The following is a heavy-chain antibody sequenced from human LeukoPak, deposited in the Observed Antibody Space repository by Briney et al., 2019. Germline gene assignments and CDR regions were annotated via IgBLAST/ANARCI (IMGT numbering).Heavy chain of an antibody. D-gene: IGHD3-16*01. CDR3: ARNQQLGGHSYYYYGMDV. Sequence: GSLRPPCAASGFTGSNNYVGWVRQAPGKGLEWVSGISGGGVTTYYAASVKGRFTIFRDNSKNTLYLQMNSLRADDTAIYYCARNQQLGGHSYYYYGMDVWGQGTTVTVSS. J-gene: IGHJ6*02. CDR1: GFTGSNNY. CDR2: ISGGGVTT. V-gene: IGHV3-53*01.